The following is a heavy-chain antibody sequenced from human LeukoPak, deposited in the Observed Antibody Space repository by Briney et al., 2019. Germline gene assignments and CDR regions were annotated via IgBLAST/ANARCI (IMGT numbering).Heavy chain of an antibody. V-gene: IGHV3-23*01. Sequence: GGSLRLSCAASGLTFGNYAMSWVRQSPGKGLEWVSAISASGGYTYYADSVKGRFTISRDNSKNTVYLQMNSLRAEDTAVYYCARYCITATCAERGSGLYDGMDVWGQGTTATVSS. CDR3: ARYCITATCAERGSGLYDGMDV. J-gene: IGHJ6*02. D-gene: IGHD2-2*01. CDR1: GLTFGNYA. CDR2: ISASGGYT.